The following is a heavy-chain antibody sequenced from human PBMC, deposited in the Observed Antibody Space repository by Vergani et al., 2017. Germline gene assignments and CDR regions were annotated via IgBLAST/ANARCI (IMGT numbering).Heavy chain of an antibody. CDR2: IYPGDSDT. J-gene: IGHJ6*02. CDR3: ARRYCSGGSCYQMGSYYYYGMDV. D-gene: IGHD2-15*01. CDR1: GYSFTSYW. Sequence: EVQLVQSGAEVKKPGESLKISCKGSGYSFTSYWIGWVRQMPGKGLEWMGIIYPGDSDTRYSPSFQGQVTISADKSISTAYLQWSSLKASDTAMYYCARRYCSGGSCYQMGSYYYYGMDVWGQGTTVTVSS. V-gene: IGHV5-51*01.